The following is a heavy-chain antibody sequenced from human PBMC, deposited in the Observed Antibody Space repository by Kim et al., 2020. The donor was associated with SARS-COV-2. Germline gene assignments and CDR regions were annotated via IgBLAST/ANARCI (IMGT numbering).Heavy chain of an antibody. J-gene: IGHJ6*01. CDR3: TSGGYSGYESMGIFTYSAMDV. Sequence: SVKVSCKASGGTFSRHAFSWVRQAPGQGLEWMGGIIPIFDATNYAPSLQGRVTITADESTTTAYMHLRSLRFEDTAVYHCTSGGYSGYESMGIFTYSAMDVWGPGPTVTVSS. CDR1: GGTFSRHA. D-gene: IGHD5-12*01. CDR2: IIPIFDAT. V-gene: IGHV1-69*13.